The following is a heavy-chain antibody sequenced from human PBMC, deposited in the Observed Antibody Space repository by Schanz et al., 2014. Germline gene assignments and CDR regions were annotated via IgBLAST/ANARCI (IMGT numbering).Heavy chain of an antibody. CDR1: GFTFGDYA. J-gene: IGHJ4*02. Sequence: EVQLLESGGGLVQPGGSLRLSCAASGFTFGDYAMTWVRQAPGKGLEWVSAISASGGTTYYADSVKGRFTISRDNAKNSLYLQMDSLRAEDTAVYYCARDLPRTFLFDYGGQGTLVTVSS. V-gene: IGHV3-23*01. CDR2: ISASGGTT. CDR3: ARDLPRTFLFDY.